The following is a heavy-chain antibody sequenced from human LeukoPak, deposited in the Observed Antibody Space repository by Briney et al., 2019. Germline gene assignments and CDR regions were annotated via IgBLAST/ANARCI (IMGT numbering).Heavy chain of an antibody. J-gene: IGHJ5*02. Sequence: SETLSLTCSVSGGSIISRPDYWGWIRQPPRKGLEWIGSINDNGATFYNPSLKSRVTISVDTAKNQFSLKLTSVTVADTAVYYCARQYHSDHGWPNWFDPWGQGTLVTVSS. CDR2: INDNGAT. V-gene: IGHV4-39*01. CDR3: ARQYHSDHGWPNWFDP. CDR1: GGSIISRPDY. D-gene: IGHD4-17*01.